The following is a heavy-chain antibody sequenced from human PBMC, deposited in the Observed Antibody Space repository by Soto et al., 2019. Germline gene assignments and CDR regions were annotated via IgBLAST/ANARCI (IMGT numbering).Heavy chain of an antibody. Sequence: QLQLQESGSGLVKPSQTLSLTCAVSGGSISSGGYSWSWIRQPPGKGLEWIGYIYHSGSTYYNPSLKSRVTISVDTSKNQFSLKLSSVTAADPAVYDCARAGKTVTTFDYWGQGTLVTVSS. CDR3: ARAGKTVTTFDY. CDR1: GGSISSGGYS. V-gene: IGHV4-30-2*01. D-gene: IGHD4-17*01. J-gene: IGHJ4*02. CDR2: IYHSGST.